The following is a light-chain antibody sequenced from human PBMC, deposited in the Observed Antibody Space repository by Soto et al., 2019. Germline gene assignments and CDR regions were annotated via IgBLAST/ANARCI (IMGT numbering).Light chain of an antibody. V-gene: IGLV2-14*03. CDR1: SSDVGGYNF. J-gene: IGLJ1*01. CDR2: EVT. Sequence: QSVLTQPASVSWSPGQSITISCTGTSSDVGGYNFVSWYQQHPGKAPKLMIYEVTSRPSGVSNRFSGSKSGNTASLTISGLQAEDEADYYCNSYTTSSTLVFGTGTKLTVL. CDR3: NSYTTSSTLV.